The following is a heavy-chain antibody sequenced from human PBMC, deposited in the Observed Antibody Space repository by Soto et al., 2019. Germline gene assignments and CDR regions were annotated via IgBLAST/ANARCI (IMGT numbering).Heavy chain of an antibody. D-gene: IGHD2-8*01. J-gene: IGHJ5*02. CDR3: ATDLGRYCTNGVCSPYNWFDP. V-gene: IGHV1-24*01. Sequence: ASVKVSCKVSGYTLTELFMHWVRQAPGKGLEWMGGFDPEDGETIYAQKFQGRVTMTEDTSTDTAYMELSSLRSEDTAVYYCATDLGRYCTNGVCSPYNWFDPWGQGTLVTVSS. CDR2: FDPEDGET. CDR1: GYTLTELF.